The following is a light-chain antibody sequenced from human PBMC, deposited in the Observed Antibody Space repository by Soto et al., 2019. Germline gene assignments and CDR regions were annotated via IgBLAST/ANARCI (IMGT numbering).Light chain of an antibody. J-gene: IGLJ3*02. CDR1: SSDVGGYNY. CDR2: EVT. CDR3: SSYAASKKFYFV. V-gene: IGLV2-8*01. Sequence: QSALTQPPSASGSPGQSVTISCTGTSSDVGGYNYVSWYQQYPGRAPKLMIYEVTKRPSGVPDRFSGSKSGNTASLTVSGLQAEDEADYYCSSYAASKKFYFVCGGGTTLPVL.